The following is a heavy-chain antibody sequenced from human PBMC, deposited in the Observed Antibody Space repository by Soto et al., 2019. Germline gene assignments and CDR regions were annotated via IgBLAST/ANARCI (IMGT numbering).Heavy chain of an antibody. V-gene: IGHV2-5*02. CDR1: GFSRTTRGVG. Sequence: QITLKESGPTLVKPTQTLTLTCTYSGFSRTTRGVGVGWIRQPPGKALECLALIYWDDDKRYSPSLQSRLSITKDTSTNQVVLTMTNVDPVDTATYYCAHIPNYYQFDWFDPWGQGTLVSVSS. CDR3: AHIPNYYQFDWFDP. J-gene: IGHJ5*02. D-gene: IGHD3-10*01. CDR2: IYWDDDK.